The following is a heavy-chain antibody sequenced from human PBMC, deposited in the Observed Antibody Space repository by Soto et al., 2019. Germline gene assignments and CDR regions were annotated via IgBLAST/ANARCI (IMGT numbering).Heavy chain of an antibody. D-gene: IGHD6-19*01. CDR3: ERTDKLTSQSSGWADRVDY. J-gene: IGHJ4*02. CDR1: GFTFSHYA. CDR2: FTCAART. V-gene: IGHV3-23*01. Sequence: EVQLLESGGGLVQPGGSLRLFCAASGFTFSHYAMTWVRQAPGKGLEWVSAFTCAARTFYGDAVKGRFTLSSDNSESTLYLQMKSLRADDTAIYFCERTDKLTSQSSGWADRVDYGGQGTLVTVSS.